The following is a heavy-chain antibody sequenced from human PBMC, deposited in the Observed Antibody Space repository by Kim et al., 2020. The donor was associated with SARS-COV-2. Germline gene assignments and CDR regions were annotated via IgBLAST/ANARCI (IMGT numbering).Heavy chain of an antibody. CDR1: GGSISNFS. J-gene: IGHJ6*02. V-gene: IGHV4-59*01. D-gene: IGHD6-19*01. CDR3: ERLPECQWRHHYYGVDF. CDR2: IYYIGST. Sequence: SETLSLTCSVSGGSISNFSCSWVRQPPGKGLEWIGYIYYIGSTNYNHSLKSPVTMSVDTSKNQFSLGLNFETAADTAVNFCERLPECQWRHHYYGVDFWGQGTTVTVSS.